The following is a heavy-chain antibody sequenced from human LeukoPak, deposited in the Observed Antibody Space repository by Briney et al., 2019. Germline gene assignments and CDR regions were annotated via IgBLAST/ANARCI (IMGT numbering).Heavy chain of an antibody. CDR3: ARHYYGSSPPFDY. CDR2: IIPIFGTA. CDR1: GGTFSSYA. J-gene: IGHJ4*02. V-gene: IGHV1-69*05. D-gene: IGHD3-10*01. Sequence: SVKVSCKASGGTFSSYAISWVRQAPGQGLEWMGRIIPIFGTANYAQKFQGRVTITTDESTSTAYMELSSLRSEDTAVYYCARHYYGSSPPFDYWGQGTLVTVSS.